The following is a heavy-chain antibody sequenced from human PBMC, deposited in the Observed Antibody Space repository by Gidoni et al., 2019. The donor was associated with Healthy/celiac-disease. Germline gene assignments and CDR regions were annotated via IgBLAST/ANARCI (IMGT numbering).Heavy chain of an antibody. CDR2: IYNSGST. Sequence: QVQLQESGPGLVKPSETLSLTCAVSGYSISSGYYWGWIRQPPGKGLEWIGSIYNSGSTYYNPSLKSRVTISVDTSKNQFSLKRSSVTAADTAVYYCARDRTGTLDYWGQGTLVTVSS. CDR3: ARDRTGTLDY. J-gene: IGHJ4*02. D-gene: IGHD1-7*01. V-gene: IGHV4-38-2*02. CDR1: GYSISSGYY.